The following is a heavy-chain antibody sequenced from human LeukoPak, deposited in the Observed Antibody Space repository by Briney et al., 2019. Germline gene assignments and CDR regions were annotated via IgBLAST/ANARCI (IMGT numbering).Heavy chain of an antibody. CDR2: IYYSGST. Sequence: PSETLSLTCTVSGGSISSYYWSWIRQPPGKGLEWIGYIYYSGSTNYNPSLKSRVTTSVDTSKNQFSLKLSSVTAADTAVYYCARASVVRYYYYGMDVWGQGTTVTVS. V-gene: IGHV4-59*01. CDR3: ARASVVRYYYYGMDV. J-gene: IGHJ6*02. CDR1: GGSISSYY.